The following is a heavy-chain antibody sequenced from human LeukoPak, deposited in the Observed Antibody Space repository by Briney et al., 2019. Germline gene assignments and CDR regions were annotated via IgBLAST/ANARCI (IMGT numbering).Heavy chain of an antibody. CDR1: GGSISGLY. CDR3: ANGGGRGYSYGYYY. V-gene: IGHV4-59*08. J-gene: IGHJ4*02. Sequence: PSETLSLTCTVSGGSISGLYWSWIRQPPGKGLEWIGYIYYTGSTNSNPSLKSRVSISVDTSKNQFSLKLSSVTAADTAVYYCANGGGRGYSYGYYYWGQGTLVTVSS. CDR2: IYYTGST. D-gene: IGHD5-18*01.